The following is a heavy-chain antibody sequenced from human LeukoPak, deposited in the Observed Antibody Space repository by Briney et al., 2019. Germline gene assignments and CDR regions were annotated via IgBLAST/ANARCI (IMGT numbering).Heavy chain of an antibody. CDR3: VGGDSREL. CDR2: IGRTSVDK. D-gene: IGHD3-22*01. J-gene: IGHJ4*02. CDR1: GFTFNAYT. Sequence: GGSLRLSCAGSGFTFNAYTMNWVRQAPGKGLEWISSIGRTSVDKYYAASVRGRFTISRDNSKNSLYVEMSSLRAEDTAVYYCVGGDSRELWGQGTLVTVSS. V-gene: IGHV3-21*01.